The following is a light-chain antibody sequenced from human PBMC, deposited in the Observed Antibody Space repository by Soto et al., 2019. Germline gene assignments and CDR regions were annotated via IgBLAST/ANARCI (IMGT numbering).Light chain of an antibody. CDR2: DAS. J-gene: IGKJ4*01. CDR1: QSISGH. CDR3: QQYSMWPLT. Sequence: EIVLTQSPATLSVSPGERATLSCTASQSISGHLDWYQQKPGQAPRLLIYDASTMATGIPDRFSGSWSGAEFTLTISSRQSEDFAVYYYQQYSMWPLTFGGGTKVEIK. V-gene: IGKV3-15*01.